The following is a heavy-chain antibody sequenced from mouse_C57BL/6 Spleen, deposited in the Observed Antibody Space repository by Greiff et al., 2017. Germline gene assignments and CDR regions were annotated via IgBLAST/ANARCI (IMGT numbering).Heavy chain of an antibody. CDR3: ARERGFAY. J-gene: IGHJ3*01. CDR1: GYTFTSYW. V-gene: IGHV1-50*01. Sequence: QVQLQQPGAELVKPGASVKLSCKASGYTFTSYWMQWVKQRHGQGLEWIGEINPTDSYTNYNQKFKGKATLTVDKSSSTAYMQLSSLTSEDSAVYYCARERGFAYWGQGTLVTVSA. CDR2: INPTDSYT.